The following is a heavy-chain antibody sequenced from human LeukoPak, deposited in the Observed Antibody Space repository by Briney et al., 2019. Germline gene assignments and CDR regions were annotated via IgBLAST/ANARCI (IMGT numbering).Heavy chain of an antibody. Sequence: GGSLRLSCAASGFTFSNAWMSWVRQAPGKGLEWVSSITSSSSYKYYADSVRGRFTISRDNAKNSLYLQMNSLRPEDTAVYYCARDPYSGNYGAYYYYMDVWGKGTTVTISS. J-gene: IGHJ6*03. D-gene: IGHD1-26*01. CDR2: ITSSSSYK. CDR1: GFTFSNAW. CDR3: ARDPYSGNYGAYYYYMDV. V-gene: IGHV3-21*01.